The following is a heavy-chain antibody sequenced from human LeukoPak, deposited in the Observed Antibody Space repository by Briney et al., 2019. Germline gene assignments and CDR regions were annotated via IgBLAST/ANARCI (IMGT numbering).Heavy chain of an antibody. D-gene: IGHD2-15*01. CDR2: IKQKGSEK. Sequence: TGGALRLSCAASGFTFSTYWMSWLRQAPGKGPEWVASIKQKGSEKYYVDSVKGRFTISRDNAKNSLYLQMNSLRAEDTAVYYCARDGYLGYCRGGSCPDFDYWGQGILVTV. V-gene: IGHV3-7*01. J-gene: IGHJ4*02. CDR3: ARDGYLGYCRGGSCPDFDY. CDR1: GFTFSTYW.